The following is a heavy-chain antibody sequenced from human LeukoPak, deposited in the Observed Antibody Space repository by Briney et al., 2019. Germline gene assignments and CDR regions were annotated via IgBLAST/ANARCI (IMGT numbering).Heavy chain of an antibody. CDR2: IDGSSSHI. J-gene: IGHJ1*01. V-gene: IGHV3-21*01. D-gene: IGHD2-21*02. CDR1: GFTFSSYN. CDR3: ARGYCGGDCYGD. Sequence: AGGSLRLSCAASGFTFSSYNMNWVRQAPGKGLEWVSSIDGSSSHIYYADSVKGRFTISRDNTKSSLYLQMNSLRAEDMAVYYCARGYCGGDCYGDWGQGTLVTVSS.